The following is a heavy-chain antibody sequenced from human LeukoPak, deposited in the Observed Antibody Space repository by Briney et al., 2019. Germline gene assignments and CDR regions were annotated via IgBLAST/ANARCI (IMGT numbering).Heavy chain of an antibody. CDR2: IYYRGST. CDR1: GGSISSTTYY. Sequence: SETLSLTCTVSGGSISSTTYYWGWIRQPPGKGLEWIGSIYYRGSTYYNPSLKSRVTISVDTSKNQFSLKLSSVNAADTAVYYCARSQYCSGGSCYSISGFDASDIWGQGTMVTVST. D-gene: IGHD2-15*01. J-gene: IGHJ3*02. CDR3: ARSQYCSGGSCYSISGFDASDI. V-gene: IGHV4-39*01.